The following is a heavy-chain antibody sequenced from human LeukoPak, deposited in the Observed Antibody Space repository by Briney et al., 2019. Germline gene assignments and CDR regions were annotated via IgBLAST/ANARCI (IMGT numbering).Heavy chain of an antibody. V-gene: IGHV3-33*01. CDR2: IWYDGSNK. J-gene: IGHJ4*02. D-gene: IGHD3-22*01. Sequence: QPGRSLRLSCAASGFTFSSYGMHWVRQAPGKGLEWVAVIWYDGSNKHYADSVKGRFTISRDNSKNTLYLQMNSLRAEDTAVYYCARDPRAMIVVALDYRGQGTLVTVSS. CDR1: GFTFSSYG. CDR3: ARDPRAMIVVALDY.